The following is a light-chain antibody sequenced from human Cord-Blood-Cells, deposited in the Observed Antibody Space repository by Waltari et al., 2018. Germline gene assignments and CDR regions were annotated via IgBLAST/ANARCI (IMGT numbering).Light chain of an antibody. V-gene: IGKV3-11*01. CDR2: DAS. CDR3: QQRSNWPSNT. J-gene: IGKJ2*01. Sequence: EIVLTQSPATLSLSPGERATLSCRASQSVSSYLAWYQQKPGQAPRLLIYDASNRATGIPARFSGSGSGTDFTLTISSLEPEDFAVYYCQQRSNWPSNTIGQGTKLEIK. CDR1: QSVSSY.